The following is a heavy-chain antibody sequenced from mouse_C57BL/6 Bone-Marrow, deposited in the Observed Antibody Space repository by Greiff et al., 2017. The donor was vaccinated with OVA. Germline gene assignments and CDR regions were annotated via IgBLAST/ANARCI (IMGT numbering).Heavy chain of an antibody. CDR1: GFTFSSYG. Sequence: EVMVVESGGDLVKPGGSLKLSCAASGFTFSSYGMSWVRQTPDKRLEWVATISSGGSYTYYPDSVKGRFTISRDNAKNTLYLQMSSLKSEDTAMYYCARHGDYGSFFDYWGQGTTLTVSS. J-gene: IGHJ2*01. CDR3: ARHGDYGSFFDY. CDR2: ISSGGSYT. D-gene: IGHD1-1*01. V-gene: IGHV5-6*01.